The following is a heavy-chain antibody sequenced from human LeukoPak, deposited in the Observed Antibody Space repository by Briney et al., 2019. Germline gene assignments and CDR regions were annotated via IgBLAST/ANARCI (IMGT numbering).Heavy chain of an antibody. V-gene: IGHV4-38-2*02. Sequence: PSETLSLTCTVSGYSISSGFFWGWIRQPPGKGLEWIGSIYHSGSTYYNSSLKSRVSISVDTSKNQFSLKLSSVTSADTAVYYCASGDSVGSSFDYWGQGTLVTVSS. D-gene: IGHD6-6*01. CDR1: GYSISSGFF. CDR3: ASGDSVGSSFDY. CDR2: IYHSGST. J-gene: IGHJ4*02.